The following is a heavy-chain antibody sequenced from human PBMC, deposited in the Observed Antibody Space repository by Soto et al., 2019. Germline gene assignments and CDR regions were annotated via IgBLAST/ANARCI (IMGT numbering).Heavy chain of an antibody. Sequence: QVQLVQSGAEVKKPGSSVKVSCKASGGIINTYAFSWVRQAPGQGLEWMGGIIPIFGTANYAQKFQGRVTIIADESVSTAYMELTSLKSDDTAMYDCASGYAGSGSSSDAFDIWGQGTMFTVSS. V-gene: IGHV1-69*12. CDR1: GGIINTYA. CDR3: ASGYAGSGSSSDAFDI. J-gene: IGHJ3*02. D-gene: IGHD3-10*01. CDR2: IIPIFGTA.